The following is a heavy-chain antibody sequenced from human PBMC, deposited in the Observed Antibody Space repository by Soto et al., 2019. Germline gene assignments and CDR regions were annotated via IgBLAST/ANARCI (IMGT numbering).Heavy chain of an antibody. D-gene: IGHD2-15*01. Sequence: QLQLQESGPGLVKPSETLSLTCTVSGGSISSSSYYWGWIRQPPGKGLEWIGSIYYSGSTYYNPSLKGRGRISLDTDKNQCSLKLSAVTAADTAVYYCERHVTCSATGWDYWGQGTLVTVSS. CDR1: GGSISSSSYY. J-gene: IGHJ4*02. CDR3: ERHVTCSATGWDY. CDR2: IYYSGST. V-gene: IGHV4-39*01.